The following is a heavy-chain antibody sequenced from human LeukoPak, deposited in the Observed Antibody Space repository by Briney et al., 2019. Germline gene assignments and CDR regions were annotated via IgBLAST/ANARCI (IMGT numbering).Heavy chain of an antibody. CDR3: ARGLRKYQLPMGS. CDR1: GGSFSGCY. J-gene: IGHJ5*02. CDR2: INHSGST. D-gene: IGHD2-2*01. Sequence: SETLSLTCAVYGGSFSGCYWSWIRQPPGKGLEWIGEINHSGSTNYNPSLKSRVTISVDTSKNQFSLKLSSVTAADTAVYYCARGLRKYQLPMGSWGQGTLVTVSS. V-gene: IGHV4-34*01.